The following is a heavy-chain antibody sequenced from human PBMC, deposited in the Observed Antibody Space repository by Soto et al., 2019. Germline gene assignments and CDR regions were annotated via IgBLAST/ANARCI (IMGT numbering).Heavy chain of an antibody. CDR2: VSHSGST. J-gene: IGHJ6*02. CDR1: DGSIGSYY. CDR3: AREGTTVDSYYYYGLDV. D-gene: IGHD1-1*01. Sequence: QVQLQESGPGLVKPSETLSLTCTVSDGSIGSYYWSWIRQPPGKGLERIGYVSHSGSTNYNPSLKSRVTISLDTSKNQFSLRLSSVTAADTAVYYCAREGTTVDSYYYYGLDVWGQGTTVTVSS. V-gene: IGHV4-59*01.